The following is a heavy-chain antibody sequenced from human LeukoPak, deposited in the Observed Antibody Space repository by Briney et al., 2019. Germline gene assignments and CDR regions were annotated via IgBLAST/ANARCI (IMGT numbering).Heavy chain of an antibody. V-gene: IGHV3-30*04. J-gene: IGHJ6*04. CDR3: AREDIVVVPAAMDYYYGMDV. D-gene: IGHD2-2*01. CDR1: GFTFSSYA. Sequence: GGSLRLSCAASGFTFSSYAMHWVRQAPGKGLEWVAVISYDGSNKYSADSVKGRFTISRDNSKSTLYLQMNSLRAEDTAVYYCAREDIVVVPAAMDYYYGMDVWGKGTTVTVSS. CDR2: ISYDGSNK.